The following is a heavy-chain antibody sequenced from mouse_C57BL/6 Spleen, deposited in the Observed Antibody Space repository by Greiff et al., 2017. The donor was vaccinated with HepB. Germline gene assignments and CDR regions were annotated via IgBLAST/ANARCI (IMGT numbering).Heavy chain of an antibody. V-gene: IGHV1-26*01. CDR1: GYTFTDYY. CDR2: INPNNGGT. D-gene: IGHD2-4*01. J-gene: IGHJ3*01. Sequence: VQLQQSGPELVKPGASVKISCKASGYTFTDYYMNWVKQSHGKSLEWIGDINPNNGGTSYNQKFKGKATLTVDKSSSTAYMELRSLTSEDSAVYYCARNDYDNWFAYWGQGTLVTVSA. CDR3: ARNDYDNWFAY.